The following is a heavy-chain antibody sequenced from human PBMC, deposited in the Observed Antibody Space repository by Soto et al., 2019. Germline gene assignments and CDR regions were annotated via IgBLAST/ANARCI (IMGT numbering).Heavy chain of an antibody. CDR2: MNPGSGDT. Sequence: ASVKVSCKASGYSFTNNEVTWVRQATGQGLEWMGWMNPGSGDTGYAQKFQGRVTMTRDISIATAYMELSSLRSDDTAIYYCARMATFGSLNWFDPWGQGTLVTASS. J-gene: IGHJ5*02. CDR3: ARMATFGSLNWFDP. CDR1: GYSFTNNE. V-gene: IGHV1-8*01. D-gene: IGHD3-16*01.